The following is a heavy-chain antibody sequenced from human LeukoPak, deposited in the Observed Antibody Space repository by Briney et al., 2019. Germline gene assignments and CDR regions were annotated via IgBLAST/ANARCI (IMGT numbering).Heavy chain of an antibody. CDR1: GFTLSSYS. Sequence: GGSLRLSCAASGFTLSSYSMNWVRQAPGKGLEWVSSISSSSSYIYYADSVKGRFTISRDNAKNSLYLHMNSQRAEDTAVYYCARDKAVAGTYPFHYWRQGTMVSVS. CDR2: ISSSSSYI. J-gene: IGHJ4*02. V-gene: IGHV3-21*01. D-gene: IGHD6-19*01. CDR3: ARDKAVAGTYPFHY.